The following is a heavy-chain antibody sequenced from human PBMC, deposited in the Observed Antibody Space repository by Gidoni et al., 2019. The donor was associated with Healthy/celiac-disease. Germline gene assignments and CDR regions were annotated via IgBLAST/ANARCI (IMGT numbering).Heavy chain of an antibody. CDR2: INPNSGGT. D-gene: IGHD3-16*01. CDR3: ARSQVRDYVWGTFDY. Sequence: QVQLVQSGAEVKKPGASVKVSCKASEYTSTGYYIHWVRKAPGQGLERMGWINPNSGGTNYAQKFQGWVTMTRDTSISTAYMELSRLRSDDTAVYYCARSQVRDYVWGTFDYWGQGTLVTVSS. J-gene: IGHJ4*02. CDR1: EYTSTGYY. V-gene: IGHV1-2*04.